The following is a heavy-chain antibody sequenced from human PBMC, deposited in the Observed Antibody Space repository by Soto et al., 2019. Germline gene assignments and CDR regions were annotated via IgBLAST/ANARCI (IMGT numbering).Heavy chain of an antibody. Sequence: GGSLRLSCAPSGFIFSNYAMSWVRQARGKGLEWVSAISGSGADTYYTESVKGRFTISRDNFKNTLYLQMNSLRAEDTAVYYCAKDTGRGGGSVFDYWGQGTLVTSPQ. V-gene: IGHV3-23*01. J-gene: IGHJ4*02. CDR1: GFIFSNYA. D-gene: IGHD2-15*01. CDR2: ISGSGADT. CDR3: AKDTGRGGGSVFDY.